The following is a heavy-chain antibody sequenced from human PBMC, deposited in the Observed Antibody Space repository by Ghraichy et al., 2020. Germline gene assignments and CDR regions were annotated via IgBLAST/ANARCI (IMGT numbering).Heavy chain of an antibody. CDR3: ARAGSGSYYWAVLDAFDI. CDR2: ISAYNGNT. V-gene: IGHV1-18*01. J-gene: IGHJ3*02. D-gene: IGHD3-10*01. Sequence: ASVKVSCKASGYTFTSYGISWVRQAPGQGLEWMGWISAYNGNTNYAQKLQGRVTMTTDTSTSTAYMELRSLRSDDTAVYYCARAGSGSYYWAVLDAFDIWGQGTMVTVSS. CDR1: GYTFTSYG.